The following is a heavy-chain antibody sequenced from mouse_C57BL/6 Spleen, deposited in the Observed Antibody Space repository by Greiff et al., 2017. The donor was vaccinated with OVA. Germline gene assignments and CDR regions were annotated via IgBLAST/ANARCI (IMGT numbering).Heavy chain of an antibody. CDR1: GYTFTDYY. J-gene: IGHJ1*03. D-gene: IGHD1-1*01. CDR2: INPNNGGT. CDR3: ARCTTVGDFDV. Sequence: EVQLQQSGPELVKPGDSVKITCKASGYTFTDYYMNWVKQSHGKSLEWIGDINPNNGGTSYNQMLTGKATLTVDKSSSTAFMERRNLTSEDAAVYYCARCTTVGDFDVWGTGTTLTVSS. V-gene: IGHV1-26*01.